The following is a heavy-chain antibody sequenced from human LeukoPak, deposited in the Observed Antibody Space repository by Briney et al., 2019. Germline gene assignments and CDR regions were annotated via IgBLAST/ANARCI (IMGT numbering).Heavy chain of an antibody. CDR1: GFTFSSYA. D-gene: IGHD2-21*01. CDR3: AKDRGAYCGGDCYSIPTF. Sequence: PGGSLRLSCAASGFTFSSYAMSWVRQAPGKGLEWVSAISGSGGSTYYADSVKGRFTISRDNSKNTLYLQMNSLRAEDTAVYYCAKDRGAYCGGDCYSIPTFWGQGTMVTVSS. CDR2: ISGSGGST. J-gene: IGHJ3*01. V-gene: IGHV3-23*01.